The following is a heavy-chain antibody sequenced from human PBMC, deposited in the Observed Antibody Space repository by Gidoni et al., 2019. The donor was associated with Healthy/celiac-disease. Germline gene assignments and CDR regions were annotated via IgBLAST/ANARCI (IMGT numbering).Heavy chain of an antibody. CDR1: GFTFSSYW. V-gene: IGHV3-7*03. Sequence: EVQLVESGGGLVQPGGSLRLSCAASGFTFSSYWMRWVRQAPGKGLEWVANRKQDGSEKYYVDSVKGRFTISRDNANNSLYLQMNSLRAEDTAVYYCARDWYYDSSGYYFGGYFQHWGQGTLVTVSS. CDR2: RKQDGSEK. CDR3: ARDWYYDSSGYYFGGYFQH. J-gene: IGHJ1*01. D-gene: IGHD3-22*01.